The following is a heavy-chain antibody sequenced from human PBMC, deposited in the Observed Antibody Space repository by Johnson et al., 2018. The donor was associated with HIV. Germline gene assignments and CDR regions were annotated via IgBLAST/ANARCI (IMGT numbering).Heavy chain of an antibody. CDR1: GFTFSSYW. CDR3: TGGWYNLSAFDI. CDR2: IKQDGSEK. J-gene: IGHJ3*02. D-gene: IGHD1-1*01. V-gene: IGHV3-7*01. Sequence: MHLVESGGGLVQPGGSLRLSCAASGFTFSSYWMSWVRQAPGKGLEWVANIKQDGSEKYYVDSVKGRFTISRDNAKNTLYVQMNSLRAEDTAMYYCTGGWYNLSAFDIWGQGTMVTVSS.